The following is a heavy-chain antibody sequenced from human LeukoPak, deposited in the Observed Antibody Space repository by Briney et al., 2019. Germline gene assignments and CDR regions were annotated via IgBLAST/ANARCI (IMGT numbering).Heavy chain of an antibody. CDR3: TRDPMGSDFWSGEFDY. CDR2: IRSKAYGGTT. J-gene: IGHJ4*02. D-gene: IGHD3-3*01. Sequence: RPGGSLRLSCAASGFTFSSYSMNWVRQAPGKGLEWVGFIRSKAYGGTTEYAASVKGRFTISRDDSKSIAYLQMNSLKTEDTAVYYCTRDPMGSDFWSGEFDYWGQGTLVTVSS. V-gene: IGHV3-49*04. CDR1: GFTFSSYS.